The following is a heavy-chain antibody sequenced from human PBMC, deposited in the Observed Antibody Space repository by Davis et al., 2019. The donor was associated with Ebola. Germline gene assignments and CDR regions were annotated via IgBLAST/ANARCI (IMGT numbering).Heavy chain of an antibody. V-gene: IGHV4-31*03. D-gene: IGHD2/OR15-2a*01. CDR3: ARAQTTSYYGMDV. CDR2: IYYSGST. J-gene: IGHJ6*04. Sequence: LRLSCTVSGGSISSGGYYWSWIRQHPGKGLEWIGYIYYSGSTYYNPSLKSRVTISVDTSKNQFSLKLSSVTAADSAVYYCARAQTTSYYGMDVWGKGTTVTVSS. CDR1: GGSISSGGYY.